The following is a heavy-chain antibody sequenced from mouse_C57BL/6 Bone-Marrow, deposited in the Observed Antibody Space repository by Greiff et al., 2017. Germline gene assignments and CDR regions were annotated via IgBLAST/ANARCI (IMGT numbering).Heavy chain of an antibody. D-gene: IGHD1-1*01. V-gene: IGHV1-55*01. CDR1: GYTFTSYW. Sequence: VQLQQPGAELVKPGASVKMSCKASGYTFTSYWITWVKQRPGQGLEWIGDIYPGSGSTNYNEKFKSKATLTVDTSSSTAYMQLSSLTSEDSAVYYCARRDYGSSYWYFDGWGTGTTVTVSS. CDR2: IYPGSGST. CDR3: ARRDYGSSYWYFDG. J-gene: IGHJ1*03.